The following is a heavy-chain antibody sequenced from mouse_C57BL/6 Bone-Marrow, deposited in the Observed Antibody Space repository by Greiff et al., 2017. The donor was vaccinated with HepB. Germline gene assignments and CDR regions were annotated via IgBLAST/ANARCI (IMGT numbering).Heavy chain of an antibody. J-gene: IGHJ2*01. V-gene: IGHV1-52*01. Sequence: VQLQQPGAELVRPGSSVKLSCTASGYTFTSYWMHWVKQRPIQGLEWIGNIFPSDSETHYNQKFKDKATLTVDKSSSTAYMQLSSLTSEDSAVYYCARLVSPYYGSSYNYVDYWGQGTTLTVSS. CDR3: ARLVSPYYGSSYNYVDY. D-gene: IGHD1-1*01. CDR1: GYTFTSYW. CDR2: IFPSDSET.